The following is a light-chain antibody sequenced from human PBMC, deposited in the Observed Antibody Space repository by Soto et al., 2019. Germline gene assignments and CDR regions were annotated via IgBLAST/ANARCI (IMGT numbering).Light chain of an antibody. J-gene: IGLJ3*02. CDR2: NND. CDR3: AAWDDALGGPV. Sequence: QSVLTQPPSVSATPGQRVTISCSGSSSNIESNTVNWYQHLPGTAPKLLIFNNDQRPSGVADRFSGSKSGTSGSLAISGLHPEDEADYFCAAWDDALGGPVFGGGTKLTVL. V-gene: IGLV1-44*01. CDR1: SSNIESNT.